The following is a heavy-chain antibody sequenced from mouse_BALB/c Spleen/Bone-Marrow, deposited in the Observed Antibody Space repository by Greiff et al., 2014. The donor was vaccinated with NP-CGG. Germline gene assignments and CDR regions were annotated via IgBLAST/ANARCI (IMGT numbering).Heavy chain of an antibody. CDR1: GFNIKDTY. Sequence: EVQLQQSGAELVKPGASVKLSCTASGFNIKDTYMHWVKQRPEQGLEWIGRIDPANGNTKYDPKFQGKATITADTSSNTAYLQLSSLTFEDTAVYYCAMITTGAWFAYWGQGTLVTVSA. D-gene: IGHD2-4*01. CDR2: IDPANGNT. J-gene: IGHJ3*01. V-gene: IGHV14-3*02. CDR3: AMITTGAWFAY.